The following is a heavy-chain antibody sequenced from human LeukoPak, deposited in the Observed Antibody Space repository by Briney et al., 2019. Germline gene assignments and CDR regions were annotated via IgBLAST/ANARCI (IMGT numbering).Heavy chain of an antibody. CDR1: GFTFSSYA. CDR2: ISSNGGST. D-gene: IGHD6-13*01. CDR3: ARAASRVGSSSLGY. Sequence: GGSLRLSCAASGFTFSSYAMHWVRQAPGKGLEYVSAISSNGGSTYYANSVKGRFTISRDNSKNTLYHQMGSLRAEDMAVYYCARAASRVGSSSLGYWGQGTLVTVSS. V-gene: IGHV3-64*01. J-gene: IGHJ4*02.